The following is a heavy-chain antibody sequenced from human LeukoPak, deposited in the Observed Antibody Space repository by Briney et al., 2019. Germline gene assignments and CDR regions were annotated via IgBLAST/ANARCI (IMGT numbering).Heavy chain of an antibody. D-gene: IGHD2-15*01. CDR1: GGSFSGYY. J-gene: IGHJ3*02. CDR2: INHSGST. CDR3: ARRYCSGGSCLRPRSPYAFDI. V-gene: IGHV4-34*01. Sequence: SETLSLTCAVYGGSFSGYYWSWIRQPPGKGLEWIGEINHSGSTNYNPSLKSRVTISVDTSKNQFSLKLSSVTAADTAVYYCARRYCSGGSCLRPRSPYAFDIWGQGTMVTVSS.